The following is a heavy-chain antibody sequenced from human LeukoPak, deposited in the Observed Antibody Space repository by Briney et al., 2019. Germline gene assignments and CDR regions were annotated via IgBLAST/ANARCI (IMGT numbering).Heavy chain of an antibody. V-gene: IGHV4-30-4*01. CDR1: GGSISSGDYY. CDR3: ARPYYYDSRIDP. D-gene: IGHD3-22*01. CDR2: MYYSGST. Sequence: TSQTLSLTCTVSGGSISSGDYYWSWIRQPPGKGLEWIAYMYYSGSTYYNPSLKSRVTMSADTSKNQLSLKLSSVTAADTAVYYCARPYYYDSRIDPWGQGILVTVSS. J-gene: IGHJ5*02.